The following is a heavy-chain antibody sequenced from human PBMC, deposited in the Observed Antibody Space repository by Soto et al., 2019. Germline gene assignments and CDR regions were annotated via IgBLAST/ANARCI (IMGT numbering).Heavy chain of an antibody. V-gene: IGHV3-30*18. CDR3: AKDYHVYGDYFVEGWFDP. CDR1: GFTFSSYG. CDR2: ISYDGSNK. D-gene: IGHD4-17*01. J-gene: IGHJ5*02. Sequence: QVQLVESGGGVVQPGRSLRLSCAASGFTFSSYGMHWVRQAPGKGLEWVAVISYDGSNKYYADSVKGRFTISRDNSKNTLYLQMNSLRAEDTAVYYCAKDYHVYGDYFVEGWFDPWGQGTLVTVSS.